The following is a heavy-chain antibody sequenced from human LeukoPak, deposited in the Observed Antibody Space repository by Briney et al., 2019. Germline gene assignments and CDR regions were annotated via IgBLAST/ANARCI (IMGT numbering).Heavy chain of an antibody. Sequence: GASVKVSCKASGYTFTSYGISWVRQAPGQGLEWMGWISAYNGNTNYAQKLQGRVTQTTDTSTSTAYMELRSLRSDDTAVYYCARAPSYYDSSGYYVGTEFDYWGQGTLVTVSS. J-gene: IGHJ4*02. CDR3: ARAPSYYDSSGYYVGTEFDY. V-gene: IGHV1-18*01. CDR2: ISAYNGNT. CDR1: GYTFTSYG. D-gene: IGHD3-22*01.